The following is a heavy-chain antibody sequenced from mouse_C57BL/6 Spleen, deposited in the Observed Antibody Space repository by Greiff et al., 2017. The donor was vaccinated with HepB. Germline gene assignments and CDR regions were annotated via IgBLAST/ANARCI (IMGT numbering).Heavy chain of an antibody. CDR1: GYTFTSYW. CDR2: IYPGSGST. D-gene: IGHD2-4*01. V-gene: IGHV1-55*01. Sequence: QVQLQQPGAELVKPGASVKLSCKASGYTFTSYWITWVKQRPGQGLEWIGDIYPGSGSTNYNEKFKSKATLTVDTSSSTAYMQLSSLTSEDSAVYDCARDYDYPLYAMDYWGQGTSVTVSS. CDR3: ARDYDYPLYAMDY. J-gene: IGHJ4*01.